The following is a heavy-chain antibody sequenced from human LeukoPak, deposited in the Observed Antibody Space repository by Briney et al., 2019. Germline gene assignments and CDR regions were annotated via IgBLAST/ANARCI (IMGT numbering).Heavy chain of an antibody. J-gene: IGHJ3*02. V-gene: IGHV5-51*01. CDR3: ARPKTETGYDAFDI. D-gene: IGHD2-15*01. CDR1: GYSYNSYW. CDR2: IYLADSDA. Sequence: GESLKISCKGPGYSYNSYWIGWVRQMPGKGLEWIGIIYLADSDARYSPSFQGQVSFSADRSINTAYLQWSSLRASDTAMYYCARPKTETGYDAFDIWGQGAMVTVSS.